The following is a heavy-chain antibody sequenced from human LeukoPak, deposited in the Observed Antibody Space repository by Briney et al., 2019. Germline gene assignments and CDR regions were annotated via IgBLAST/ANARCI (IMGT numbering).Heavy chain of an antibody. CDR3: AKVQGGSYPYYYYYYMDV. J-gene: IGHJ6*03. D-gene: IGHD1-26*01. CDR2: ISGSGGST. V-gene: IGHV3-23*01. CDR1: GFTFSSYA. Sequence: GGSLRLSCAASGFTFSSYAMSWVRQAPGKGLEWVSAISGSGGSTYYADSVKGRFTISRDNSKNTLYLQMNSLRAEDTAVYYCAKVQGGSYPYYYYYYMDVWGKGTTVTVSS.